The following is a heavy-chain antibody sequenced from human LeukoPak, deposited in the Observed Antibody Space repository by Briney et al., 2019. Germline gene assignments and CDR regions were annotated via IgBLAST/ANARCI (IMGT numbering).Heavy chain of an antibody. V-gene: IGHV3-30-3*01. CDR2: ISYDGSNK. CDR3: ARDVRYTPDV. CDR1: GFTFSSYA. J-gene: IGHJ6*02. Sequence: PGGSLRLSCVASGFTFSSYAMHWVRQAPGKGLEWVALISYDGSNKYYADSVKGRFTISRDNAKNTLYLQMNSLRAEDTAVYYCARDVRYTPDVWGQGTTVTVSS. D-gene: IGHD5-18*01.